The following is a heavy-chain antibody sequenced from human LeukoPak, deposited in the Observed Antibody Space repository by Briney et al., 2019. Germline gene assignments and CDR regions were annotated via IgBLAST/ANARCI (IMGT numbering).Heavy chain of an antibody. D-gene: IGHD5-18*01. CDR3: ARRGYSYGCDY. V-gene: IGHV3-74*01. Sequence: GGSLRLSCAGSGFTFSSYWMHWVRQPPGKGLVWVSRINSDGSTTTYADSVKGRFTISRDNAKNTLYLQMNSLRVEDTAVYYCARRGYSYGCDYWGQGTLVTVS. J-gene: IGHJ4*02. CDR2: INSDGSTT. CDR1: GFTFSSYW.